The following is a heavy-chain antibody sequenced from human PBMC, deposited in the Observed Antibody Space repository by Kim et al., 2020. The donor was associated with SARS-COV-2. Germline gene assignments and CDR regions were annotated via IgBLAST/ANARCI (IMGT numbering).Heavy chain of an antibody. D-gene: IGHD2-2*01. V-gene: IGHV1-69*13. CDR1: GGTFSSYA. CDR3: AFWVPAAISYASAEYFQH. J-gene: IGHJ1*01. Sequence: SVKVSCKASGGTFSSYAISWVRQAPGQGLEWMGGIIPIFGTANYAQKFQGRVTITADESTSTAYMELSSLRSEDTAVYYCAFWVPAAISYASAEYFQHWGQGTLVTVSS. CDR2: IIPIFGTA.